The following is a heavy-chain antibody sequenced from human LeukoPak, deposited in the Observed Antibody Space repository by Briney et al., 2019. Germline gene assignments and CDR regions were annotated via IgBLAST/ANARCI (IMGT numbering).Heavy chain of an antibody. J-gene: IGHJ5*02. V-gene: IGHV1-3*01. CDR2: INAGNGNT. D-gene: IGHD3-22*01. CDR1: GYTFTSYA. Sequence: GASVKVSCKASGYTFTSYAMHWVRQAPGQRLEWMGWINAGNGNTKYSQKFQGRVTITRDTSASTAYMELSSLRSEDTAVYYCARDLKRITMIVVVINYTPGGIDPWGQGTLVTVSS. CDR3: ARDLKRITMIVVVINYTPGGIDP.